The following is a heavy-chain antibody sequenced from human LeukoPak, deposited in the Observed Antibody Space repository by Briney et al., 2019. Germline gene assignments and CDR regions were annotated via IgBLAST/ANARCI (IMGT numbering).Heavy chain of an antibody. Sequence: GGSLRLSCAASGFTFSSYAMYWVRQAPGKGLEWVSGIFGSGGSTHYADSVKGRFTISRDNSKNTVYLQMNSLRAEDTAVYYCAKTTTGYSSGRYPGWPVDYWGQGALVTVSS. V-gene: IGHV3-23*01. CDR1: GFTFSSYA. D-gene: IGHD6-19*01. J-gene: IGHJ4*02. CDR3: AKTTTGYSSGRYPGWPVDY. CDR2: IFGSGGST.